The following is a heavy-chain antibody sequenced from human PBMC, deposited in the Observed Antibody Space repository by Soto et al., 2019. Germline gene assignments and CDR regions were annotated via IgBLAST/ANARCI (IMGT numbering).Heavy chain of an antibody. V-gene: IGHV4-39*07. CDR3: ARGDRGDVDTAMVTWGGYYYYYGMDV. CDR2: IYYSGST. Sequence: SETLSLTCTVSGGSISSSSYYWGWLRQPPGKGLEWIGSIYYSGSTYYNPSLKSRVTISVDTSKNQFSLKLSSVTAADTAVYYCARGDRGDVDTAMVTWGGYYYYYGMDVWGQGTTVTVSS. CDR1: GGSISSSSYY. J-gene: IGHJ6*02. D-gene: IGHD5-18*01.